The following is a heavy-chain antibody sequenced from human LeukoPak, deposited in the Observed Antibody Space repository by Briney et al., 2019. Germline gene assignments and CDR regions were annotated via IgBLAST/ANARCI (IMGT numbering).Heavy chain of an antibody. J-gene: IGHJ4*02. CDR2: INHSGST. D-gene: IGHD6-13*01. CDR3: ARGRSSRHFDY. V-gene: IGHV4-34*01. CDR1: GGSISSYY. Sequence: PSETLSLTCTVSGGSISSYYWSWIRQPPGKGLEWIGEINHSGSTNYNPSLKSRVTISVDTSKNQFSLKLSSVTAAATAVYYCARGRSSRHFDYWGQGTLVTVSS.